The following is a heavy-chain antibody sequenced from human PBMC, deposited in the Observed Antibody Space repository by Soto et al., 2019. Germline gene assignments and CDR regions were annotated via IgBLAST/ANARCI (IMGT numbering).Heavy chain of an antibody. J-gene: IGHJ5*02. CDR3: ARGQIGATGYYWPFDTNWFDP. V-gene: IGHV4-34*01. CDR1: GGSFSGYY. Sequence: SETLSLTCAVYGGSFSGYYWSWIRQPPGKGLEWIGEINHSGSTNYNPSLKSRVTISVDTSKNQFSLKLSSVTAADMAVYYCARGQIGATGYYWPFDTNWFDPWGQGTLVTVSS. CDR2: INHSGST. D-gene: IGHD3-9*01.